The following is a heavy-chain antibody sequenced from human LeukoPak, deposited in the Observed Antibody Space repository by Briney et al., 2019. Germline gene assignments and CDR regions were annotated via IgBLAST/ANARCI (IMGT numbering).Heavy chain of an antibody. CDR3: ARVAGFCCPTICLAYMDV. CDR2: ISSGSGYI. D-gene: IGHD2-15*01. J-gene: IGHJ6*03. V-gene: IGHV3-21*01. Sequence: GGSLRLSCAASGFTFSAYAMTWVRQAPGKGLDWVADISSGSGYIYYADSVKGRFTISRDDAKNSLYLQMNSLRAEDTAVYYCARVAGFCCPTICLAYMDVWGKGSTVTVPS. CDR1: GFTFSAYA.